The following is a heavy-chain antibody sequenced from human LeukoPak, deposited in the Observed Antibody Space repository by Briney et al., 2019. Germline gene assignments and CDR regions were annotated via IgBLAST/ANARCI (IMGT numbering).Heavy chain of an antibody. Sequence: GGSLRLSCAASGFTFSNYGVHWVRQAPGKGLEWVAVISYDGSNKYYVDSVEGRVTISRDNSKNTLYLQMNSLRAEDTAVYYCAKDRDYGGNLHIDYWGQGTLVTVSS. D-gene: IGHD4-23*01. CDR2: ISYDGSNK. CDR1: GFTFSNYG. CDR3: AKDRDYGGNLHIDY. V-gene: IGHV3-30*18. J-gene: IGHJ4*02.